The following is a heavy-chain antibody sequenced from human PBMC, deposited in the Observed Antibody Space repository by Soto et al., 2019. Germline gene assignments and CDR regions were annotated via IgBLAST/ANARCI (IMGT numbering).Heavy chain of an antibody. Sequence: SETLSLTCAAYGGSFSGYYWSWIRQPPGKGLEWIGEINHSGSTNYNPSLKSRVTISVDTSKNQFSLKLSSVTAADTAVYYCARGGDRRSSDPWGQGTLVTGS. CDR2: INHSGST. D-gene: IGHD3-10*01. CDR1: GGSFSGYY. CDR3: ARGGDRRSSDP. J-gene: IGHJ5*02. V-gene: IGHV4-34*01.